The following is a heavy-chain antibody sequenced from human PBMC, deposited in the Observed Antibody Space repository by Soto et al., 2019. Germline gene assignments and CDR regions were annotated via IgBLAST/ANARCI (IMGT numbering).Heavy chain of an antibody. D-gene: IGHD1-1*01. Sequence: QVQLVQAGAEVKKPGSSVKVSCKASGGTFSSYAISWVRQAPGQVLEWMGGIIPISRTADYQPKFQGRVTITADASTRTAYMELSSLRSEDTAVYYCASVQTQRYYYGMDVWGKGTTVTVSS. CDR1: GGTFSSYA. V-gene: IGHV1-69*12. CDR2: IIPISRTA. CDR3: ASVQTQRYYYGMDV. J-gene: IGHJ6*04.